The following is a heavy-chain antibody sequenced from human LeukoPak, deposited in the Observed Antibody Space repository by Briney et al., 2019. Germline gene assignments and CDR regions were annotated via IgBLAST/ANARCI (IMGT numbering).Heavy chain of an antibody. CDR3: ARGGCSYGFWYLDY. CDR2: ISSSSSTI. CDR1: GFTFSSYS. D-gene: IGHD5-18*01. J-gene: IGHJ4*02. Sequence: PGGSLRLSCTASGFTFSSYSMSWVRQAPGKGLEWIGYISSSSSTIYYAHSVKGRVTISRDNAKNSPYLQMNSLRADDTAVYYCARGGCSYGFWYLDYWGQGTLVTVSS. V-gene: IGHV3-48*01.